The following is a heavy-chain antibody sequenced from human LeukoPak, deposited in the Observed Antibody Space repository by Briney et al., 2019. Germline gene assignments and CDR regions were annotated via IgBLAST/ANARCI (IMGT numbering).Heavy chain of an antibody. CDR3: ASPAATYDAFDI. V-gene: IGHV1-2*02. CDR2: INPNSGGT. D-gene: IGHD6-25*01. J-gene: IGHJ3*02. Sequence: ASVKVSCKASGYTFTGYYMHWVRQAPGQGLEWMGWINPNSGGTNYAQKFQGRVTMTRDTSISTAYMELSGLRSDDTAVYYCASPAATYDAFDIWGQGTMVTVSS. CDR1: GYTFTGYY.